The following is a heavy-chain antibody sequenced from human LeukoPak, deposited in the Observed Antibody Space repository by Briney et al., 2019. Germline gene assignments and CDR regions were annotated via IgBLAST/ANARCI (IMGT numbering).Heavy chain of an antibody. CDR3: VRAKGDY. V-gene: IGHV4-59*01. Sequence: SETLSLTCSVSDDSITMYYWTWIRQPPGKGLEWIAYIYSSGNTKYNPSLASRVTISVDTSKNQFSLKVTSVTAADTAVYYCVRAKGDYWGQGTLVTVSS. J-gene: IGHJ4*02. CDR2: IYSSGNT. CDR1: DDSITMYY.